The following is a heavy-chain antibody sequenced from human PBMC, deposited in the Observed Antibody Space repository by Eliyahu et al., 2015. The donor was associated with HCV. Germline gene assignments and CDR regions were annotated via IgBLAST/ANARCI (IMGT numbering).Heavy chain of an antibody. CDR2: INPDTGDT. J-gene: IGHJ1*01. CDR1: GYALXGYF. CDR3: ARAPHSGYYDRSGYYAEYFQY. V-gene: IGHV1-2*07. D-gene: IGHD3-22*01. Sequence: QVQLVQSGAEVKKPGASVKVSCKASGYALXGYFIPWVRQAPGQGLEWVGWINPDTGDTNSAHKFLGRVTMTRDTSISTFYMELRRLRSDDTAVYYCARAPHSGYYDRSGYYAEYFQYWGQGTLVTVSS.